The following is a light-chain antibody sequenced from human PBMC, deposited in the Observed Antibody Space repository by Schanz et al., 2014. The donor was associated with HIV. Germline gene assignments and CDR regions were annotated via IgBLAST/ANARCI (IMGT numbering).Light chain of an antibody. V-gene: IGKV1-5*01. CDR2: EAS. J-gene: IGKJ1*01. CDR1: QSISNW. CDR3: QQYDIISWT. Sequence: DIQMTQSPSTLSASVGDRVSISCRASQSISNWLAWYQQKPGKAPDLLIYEASILETGVPSRFSGSGSGTEFTLTISSLQPDDFATYYCQQYDIISWTFGLGTKVETK.